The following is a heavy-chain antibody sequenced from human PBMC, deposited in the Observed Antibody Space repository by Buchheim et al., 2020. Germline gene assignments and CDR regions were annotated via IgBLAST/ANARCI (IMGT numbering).Heavy chain of an antibody. CDR3: AKCSGGNTNCYGGDDY. D-gene: IGHD3-10*02. CDR2: ISGSGGSI. V-gene: IGHV3-23*01. CDR1: GFTFSSYA. J-gene: IGHJ4*02. Sequence: EVQLLESGGGLVQPGGSLRLSCAASGFTFSSYAMSWVRQAPGKGLEWVSGISGSGGSIYYADSVQGRFTISRDNSKNTLYLQMTSVKAEDTAVYYCAKCSGGNTNCYGGDDYWGQGTL.